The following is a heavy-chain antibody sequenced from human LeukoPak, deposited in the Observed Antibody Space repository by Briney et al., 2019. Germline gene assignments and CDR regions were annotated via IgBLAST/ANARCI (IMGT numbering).Heavy chain of an antibody. CDR1: GFTFSSHW. J-gene: IGHJ4*02. CDR2: INTDGSTT. V-gene: IGHV3-74*01. Sequence: GGSLRLSCAASGFTFSSHWMHWVRQAPGKGLVWVSRINTDGSTTNYADSVKGRFTVSRDNAKSTLYLQMYSLRVEDTGVYYCARARGTYGYDTTYWGQGTLVTVSS. CDR3: ARARGTYGYDTTY. D-gene: IGHD5-18*01.